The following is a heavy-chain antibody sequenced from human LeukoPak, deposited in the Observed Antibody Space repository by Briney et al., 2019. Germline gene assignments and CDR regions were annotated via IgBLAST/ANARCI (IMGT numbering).Heavy chain of an antibody. V-gene: IGHV4-34*01. D-gene: IGHD2-2*01. CDR3: ARGGRYCSSTSCYPYKFEP. Sequence: SETLSLTCAVYGGSFSGYYWSWIRQPPGKGLEWIGEINHSGSTNYNPSLKSRVTISVDTSKNQFSLKLSSVTAEDTAVYYCARGGRYCSSTSCYPYKFEPWGQGTLVTVSS. CDR1: GGSFSGYY. J-gene: IGHJ5*02. CDR2: INHSGST.